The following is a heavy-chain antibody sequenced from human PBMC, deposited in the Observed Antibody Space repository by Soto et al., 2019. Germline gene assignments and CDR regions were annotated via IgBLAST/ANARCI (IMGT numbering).Heavy chain of an antibody. J-gene: IGHJ5*02. CDR3: ARGGLIVVVIHSGGWFDP. CDR2: IYHSGST. Sequence: QVQLQESGPGLVKPSGTLSLTCAVSGGSISSSNWWSWVRQPPGKGLEWIGEIYHSGSTNYNPPXEGRVTISVDXXRXQXXLKLSSVTAADAAVYYCARGGLIVVVIHSGGWFDPWGQGTLVTVSS. V-gene: IGHV4-4*02. CDR1: GGSISSSNW. D-gene: IGHD3-22*01.